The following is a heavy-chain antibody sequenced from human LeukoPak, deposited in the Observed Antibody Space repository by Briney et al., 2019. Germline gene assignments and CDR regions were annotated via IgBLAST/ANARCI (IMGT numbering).Heavy chain of an antibody. CDR1: GGTFSSYA. CDR3: GREPRYRPIDY. D-gene: IGHD3-9*01. J-gene: IGHJ4*02. V-gene: IGHV1-69*05. Sequence: ASVKVSCKASGGTFSSYAISWVRQAPGQGLEWMGGIIPIFGTANYAQNFQDRVTLTTDTSTGTAYMELRSLRSDDTAVYYCGREPRYRPIDYWGQGTLVTVSS. CDR2: IIPIFGTA.